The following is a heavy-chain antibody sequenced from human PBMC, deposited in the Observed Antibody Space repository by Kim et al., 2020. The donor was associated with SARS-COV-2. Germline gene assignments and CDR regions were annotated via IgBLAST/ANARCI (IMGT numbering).Heavy chain of an antibody. J-gene: IGHJ4*02. Sequence: VKGRFTISRDNSKSTLYLQMNSMRAEDTAVYYCAKDEDSALILAGYYNYWGQGTLVTVSS. CDR3: AKDEDSALILAGYYNY. V-gene: IGHV3-23*01. D-gene: IGHD3-9*01.